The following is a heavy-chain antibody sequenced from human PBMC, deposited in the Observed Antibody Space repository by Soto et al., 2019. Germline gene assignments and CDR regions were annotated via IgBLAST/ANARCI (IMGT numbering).Heavy chain of an antibody. D-gene: IGHD2-8*01. V-gene: IGHV1-69*12. CDR2: IIPIFGTA. CDR3: AGWPRNGFPDWYFDL. CDR1: GGTFSSYA. J-gene: IGHJ2*01. Sequence: QVQLVQSGAEVTKPGSSVKVSCKASGGTFSSYAISWVRQAPGQGLEWMGGIIPIFGTANYAQKFQGRVTITADESTSTAYMELSSLRSEDTAVYYCAGWPRNGFPDWYFDLWGRGTLVTVSS.